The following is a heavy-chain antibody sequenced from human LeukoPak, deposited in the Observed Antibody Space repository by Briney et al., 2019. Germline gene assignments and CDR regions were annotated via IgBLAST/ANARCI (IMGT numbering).Heavy chain of an antibody. Sequence: ASVKVSCTASGYTFTSYGISWVRQAPGQGLEWMGWISANDGNTGYPQKLQGRVTMTTDTSTSTAYMELRSLRSDDTAVYYCARESHVTREDYWGQGTLVTVSS. V-gene: IGHV1-18*01. CDR2: ISANDGNT. CDR1: GYTFTSYG. CDR3: ARESHVTREDY. J-gene: IGHJ4*02. D-gene: IGHD3-10*01.